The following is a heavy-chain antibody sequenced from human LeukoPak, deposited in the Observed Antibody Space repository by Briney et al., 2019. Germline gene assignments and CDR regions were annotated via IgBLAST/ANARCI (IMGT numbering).Heavy chain of an antibody. CDR1: GGSISSYY. V-gene: IGHV4-59*12. D-gene: IGHD3-3*01. CDR3: ARGNTIFGVVNYAFDI. Sequence: SETLSLTCTVSGGSISSYYWSWIRQPPGKGLEWIGYIYYSGSTNYNPSLKSRVTISVDTSKNQFSLKLSSVTAADTAVYYCARGNTIFGVVNYAFDIWGQGTMVTVSS. J-gene: IGHJ3*02. CDR2: IYYSGST.